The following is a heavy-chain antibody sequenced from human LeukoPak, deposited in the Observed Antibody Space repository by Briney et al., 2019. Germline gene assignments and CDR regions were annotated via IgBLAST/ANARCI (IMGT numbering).Heavy chain of an antibody. CDR2: IYYSGST. V-gene: IGHV4-59*01. Sequence: PSETLSLTCTVSGGSISSYYWSWIRQPPGKGLEWIGYIYYSGSTKYKPSLKSRVTISVDTSKNQFSLKLSSVNTADTAVYYCARAGSGYSFDYWGQGSLVTVSS. CDR1: GGSISSYY. J-gene: IGHJ4*02. CDR3: ARAGSGYSFDY. D-gene: IGHD5-12*01.